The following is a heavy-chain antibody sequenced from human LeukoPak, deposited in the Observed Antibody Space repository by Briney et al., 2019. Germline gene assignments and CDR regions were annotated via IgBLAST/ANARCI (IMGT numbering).Heavy chain of an antibody. CDR2: IYPDDSDS. J-gene: IGHJ5*02. CDR3: VRQRGSSGTINHFDP. D-gene: IGHD3-10*01. V-gene: IGHV5-51*01. Sequence: GESLKNSCETSGYSFTTYWIGWVGQMPGTGLEWVGAIYPDDSDSRYSPSFQGQVVISADRSIRTAYLQWNSLKTSDTAMYYCVRQRGSSGTINHFDPWGQGTLVTVSS. CDR1: GYSFTTYW.